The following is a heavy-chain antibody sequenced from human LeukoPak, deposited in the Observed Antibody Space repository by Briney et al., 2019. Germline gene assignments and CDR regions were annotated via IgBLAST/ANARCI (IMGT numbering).Heavy chain of an antibody. V-gene: IGHV3-11*04. Sequence: GGSLRLSCAASGFTFSDFYVHWIRQAPGKGLEWLAYISSSGNTIYYADSVKGRLTISRDNAKNSLFLQMNSLRAEDTAVYYCARDLVSGYDSGDAFDIWGQGTMVTVSS. D-gene: IGHD5-12*01. J-gene: IGHJ3*02. CDR2: ISSSGNTI. CDR1: GFTFSDFY. CDR3: ARDLVSGYDSGDAFDI.